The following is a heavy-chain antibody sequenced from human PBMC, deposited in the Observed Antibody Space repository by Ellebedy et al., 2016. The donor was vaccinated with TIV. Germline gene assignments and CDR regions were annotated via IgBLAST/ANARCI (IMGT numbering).Heavy chain of an antibody. CDR1: GFTFSSYA. CDR3: GSGYCSSTSCRPEYFQH. D-gene: IGHD2-2*01. J-gene: IGHJ1*01. V-gene: IGHV3-43*02. CDR2: ISGDGGST. Sequence: GGSLRLSCAASGFTFSSYAMHWVRQAPGKGLEWVSLISGDGGSTYYADSVKGRFTISRDNSKNSLYLQMNSLRTEDTAMYYCGSGYCSSTSCRPEYFQHWGQGTLVTVSS.